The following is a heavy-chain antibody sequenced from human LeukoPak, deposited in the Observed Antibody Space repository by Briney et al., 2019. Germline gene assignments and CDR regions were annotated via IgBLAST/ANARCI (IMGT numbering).Heavy chain of an antibody. V-gene: IGHV3-30*04. CDR3: ARSNGAFDI. CDR2: ISYDGSNE. J-gene: IGHJ3*02. CDR1: GFTFSSYV. D-gene: IGHD4-11*01. Sequence: PGGSLRLSCAATGFTFSSYVMHWVRQAPGKGLEWVAIISYDGSNEYYADSVKGRFTISRDNSKNTLYLQMNSLRAEDTAVYYCARSNGAFDIWGQGTMVTVSS.